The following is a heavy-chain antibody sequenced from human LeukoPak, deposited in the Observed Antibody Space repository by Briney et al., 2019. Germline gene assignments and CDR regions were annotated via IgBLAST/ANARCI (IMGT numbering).Heavy chain of an antibody. V-gene: IGHV4-34*01. D-gene: IGHD5-18*01. CDR1: GGSFSGYY. CDR2: ISHSGST. J-gene: IGHJ4*02. Sequence: SETLSLTCAVYGGSFSGYYWSWIRQPPGKGLEWIGEISHSGSTNYNPSLKSRVTISVDTSKNQFSLKLSSVTAADTAVYYCARGTRRAARDYWGQGTLVTVSS. CDR3: ARGTRRAARDY.